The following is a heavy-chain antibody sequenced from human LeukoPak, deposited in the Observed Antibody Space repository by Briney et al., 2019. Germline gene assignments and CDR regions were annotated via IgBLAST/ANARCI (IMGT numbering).Heavy chain of an antibody. D-gene: IGHD2-2*01. J-gene: IGHJ4*02. CDR3: AREGPSYQLLSLDY. CDR2: ISAYNGNT. V-gene: IGHV1-18*01. Sequence: ASVKVSCKAPGYTFTSYGISWVRQAPGQGLEWMGWISAYNGNTNYAQKLQGRVTMTTDTSTSTAYMELRSLRSDDTAVYYCAREGPSYQLLSLDYWGQGTLVTVSS. CDR1: GYTFTSYG.